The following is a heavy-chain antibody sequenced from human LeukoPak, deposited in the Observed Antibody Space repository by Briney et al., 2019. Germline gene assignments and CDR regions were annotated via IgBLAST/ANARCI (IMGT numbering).Heavy chain of an antibody. D-gene: IGHD6-13*01. Sequence: GGSLRLSCAASGFTFNDYYMSWIRQAPGKGLEWVSYISSLGTTIDYADSVKGRFTISRDNAKNSLSLQMNSLRAEDTAVYYCARFPENIAAFDNWFDPWGQGTLVTVSS. J-gene: IGHJ5*02. CDR2: ISSLGTTI. CDR3: ARFPENIAAFDNWFDP. CDR1: GFTFNDYY. V-gene: IGHV3-11*01.